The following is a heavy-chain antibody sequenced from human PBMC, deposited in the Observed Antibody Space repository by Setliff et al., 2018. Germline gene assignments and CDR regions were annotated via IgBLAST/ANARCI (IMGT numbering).Heavy chain of an antibody. D-gene: IGHD2-8*02. Sequence: ASVKVSCKASGYTFTQYPINWVRQAPGQGLEWMGWINTRTGKPTYAQAFRGRLVFSLDTSVSTAYLQITSLKAEDTAVYYCARDTGVRGQENTGYYGGGFAYWGQGTLVT. CDR3: ARDTGVRGQENTGYYGGGFAY. CDR2: INTRTGKP. CDR1: GYTFTQYP. V-gene: IGHV7-4-1*02. J-gene: IGHJ4*02.